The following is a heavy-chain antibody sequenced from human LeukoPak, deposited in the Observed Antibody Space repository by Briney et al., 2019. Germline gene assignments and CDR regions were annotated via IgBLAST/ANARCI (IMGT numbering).Heavy chain of an antibody. Sequence: ASVKVSCKASGYTFTGYYMHWVRQAPGQGLEWIGWINPNSGGTNYAQKFQGRVTMTRDTSISTAYMELSRLRSDDTAVYYCASTPTYYDYVWGSYRWGGFDYWGQGTLVTVSS. D-gene: IGHD3-16*02. V-gene: IGHV1-2*02. CDR2: INPNSGGT. CDR1: GYTFTGYY. CDR3: ASTPTYYDYVWGSYRWGGFDY. J-gene: IGHJ4*02.